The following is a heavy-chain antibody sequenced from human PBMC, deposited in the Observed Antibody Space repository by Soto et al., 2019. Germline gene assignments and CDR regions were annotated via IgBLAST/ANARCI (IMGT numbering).Heavy chain of an antibody. Sequence: GGSLRLSCAASGFTFSSYAMHWVRQAPGKGLEWVAVISYDGSNKYYADSVKGRFTISRDNSKNTLYLQMNSLRAEDTAVYYCARSIGISSSWHYYYYGMDVWGQGTTVTVSS. CDR2: ISYDGSNK. J-gene: IGHJ6*02. V-gene: IGHV3-30-3*01. CDR1: GFTFSSYA. D-gene: IGHD6-13*01. CDR3: ARSIGISSSWHYYYYGMDV.